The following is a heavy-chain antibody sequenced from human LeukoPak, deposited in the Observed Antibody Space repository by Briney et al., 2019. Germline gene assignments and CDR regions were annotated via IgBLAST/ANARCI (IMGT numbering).Heavy chain of an antibody. D-gene: IGHD2-2*01. Sequence: GRSLRLSCAASGFTFSSYAMHWVRQAPGKGLEWVAVISYDGSNKYYADSVKGRFTISRDNSKNTLYLQMNSLRAEDTAVYHCARGEGYCSSTSCYADAFDIWGQGTMVTVSS. CDR3: ARGEGYCSSTSCYADAFDI. CDR2: ISYDGSNK. J-gene: IGHJ3*02. V-gene: IGHV3-30-3*01. CDR1: GFTFSSYA.